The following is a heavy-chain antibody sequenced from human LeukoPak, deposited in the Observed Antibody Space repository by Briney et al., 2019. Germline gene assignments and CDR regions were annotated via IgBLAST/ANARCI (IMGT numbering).Heavy chain of an antibody. Sequence: SETLSLTCTVSGGSISSYYWSWIRQPPGRGLEWIGYMYYSGSTRYNPSLKSRVTMSVDTSKNQFSLTLSSAAAADTAVYYCARDQDGMDVWGPGTTVTVSS. CDR2: MYYSGST. CDR1: GGSISSYY. V-gene: IGHV4-59*01. J-gene: IGHJ6*02. CDR3: ARDQDGMDV.